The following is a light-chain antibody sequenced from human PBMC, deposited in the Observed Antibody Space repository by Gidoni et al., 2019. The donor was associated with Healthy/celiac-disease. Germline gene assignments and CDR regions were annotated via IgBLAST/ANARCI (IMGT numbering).Light chain of an antibody. V-gene: IGKV1-39*01. Sequence: DIQMTQSPSSLSASVGDRVTITCLASQSISSYLNWYQQKPGKAPKLLIYAASSLQSGVPSRFSGSGSGTDFTLTISSLQPEFFATYYCQQSYSTPPTFGGGTKVEIK. J-gene: IGKJ4*01. CDR3: QQSYSTPPT. CDR1: QSISSY. CDR2: AAS.